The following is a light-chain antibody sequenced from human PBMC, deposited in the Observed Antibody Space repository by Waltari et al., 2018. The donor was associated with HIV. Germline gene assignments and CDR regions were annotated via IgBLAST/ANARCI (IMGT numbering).Light chain of an antibody. J-gene: IGLJ3*02. Sequence: QSALTQPRSVSGSPGQSVTISCTGTNSDVGAYKLVSWYPQHRGKAPKLMIYDVSKRASGVPDRFSGSKSGDTASLTISGLQAEDEGDYYCCSYATRYTWVFGGGTKLTVL. V-gene: IGLV2-11*01. CDR3: CSYATRYTWV. CDR2: DVS. CDR1: NSDVGAYKL.